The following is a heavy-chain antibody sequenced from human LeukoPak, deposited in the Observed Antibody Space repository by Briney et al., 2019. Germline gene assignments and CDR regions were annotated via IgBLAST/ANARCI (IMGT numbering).Heavy chain of an antibody. CDR2: ISASGIST. CDR1: GFTFSSYG. D-gene: IGHD3-10*01. Sequence: GGSLRLSCAASGFTFSSYGMNSVRQAPGKGLEWVSSISASGISTYYADSVKGRFTISRDNSKNTLYLQMNSLRAEDTAVYYCAKEDTTVRGANSRMTDYWGQGTLVTVSS. V-gene: IGHV3-23*01. J-gene: IGHJ4*02. CDR3: AKEDTTVRGANSRMTDY.